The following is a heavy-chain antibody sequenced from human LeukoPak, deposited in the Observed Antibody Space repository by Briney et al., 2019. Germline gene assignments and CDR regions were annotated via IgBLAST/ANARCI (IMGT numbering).Heavy chain of an antibody. CDR2: IYYSGST. D-gene: IGHD6-13*01. J-gene: IGHJ4*02. CDR3: ARLKRYSSSWALGDYFDY. V-gene: IGHV4-59*08. Sequence: SETLSLTCTVSGGSISSYYWSWIRQPPGKGLEWIGYIYYSGSTNYNPSLKSRVTISVDTSKNQFSLKLSSVTAADTAVYYCARLKRYSSSWALGDYFDYWGQGILVTVSS. CDR1: GGSISSYY.